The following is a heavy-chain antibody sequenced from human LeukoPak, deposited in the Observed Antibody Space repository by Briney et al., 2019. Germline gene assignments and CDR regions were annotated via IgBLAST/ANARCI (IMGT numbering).Heavy chain of an antibody. Sequence: ASVKVSCRASGYTFISYYMHWVRQVPGQGLEWMGIINSSDGGTSYAQKFQGRVTMTRDTSTSTVYMDLSSLRSEDTAVYYCARVMTTVTYDAFDIWGQGTMVTVSS. CDR3: ARVMTTVTYDAFDI. CDR1: GYTFISYY. CDR2: INSSDGGT. V-gene: IGHV1-46*01. D-gene: IGHD4-17*01. J-gene: IGHJ3*02.